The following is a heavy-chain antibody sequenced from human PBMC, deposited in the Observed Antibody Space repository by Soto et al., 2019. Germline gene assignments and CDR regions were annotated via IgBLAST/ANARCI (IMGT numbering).Heavy chain of an antibody. CDR2: MNPNSGNT. CDR3: ALWCSGGSCYSSFDY. Sequence: QVQLVQSGAAVKKPGAAVKVSCKASGYTFTSYDINWVRQATGQGLEWMGWMNPNSGNTGYAQKFKGRITMTRNPSISTAYMELSSLRSEDTAVYYCALWCSGGSCYSSFDYWGQGTLVTVSS. J-gene: IGHJ4*02. CDR1: GYTFTSYD. V-gene: IGHV1-8*01. D-gene: IGHD2-15*01.